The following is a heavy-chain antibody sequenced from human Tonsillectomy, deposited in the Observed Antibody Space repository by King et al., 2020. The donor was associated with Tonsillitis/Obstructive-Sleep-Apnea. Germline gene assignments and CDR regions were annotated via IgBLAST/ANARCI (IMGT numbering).Heavy chain of an antibody. D-gene: IGHD7-27*01. CDR1: AYTFTDYY. CDR2: INPNSGGT. V-gene: IGHV1-2*02. CDR3: ARELRTGEYAFDI. Sequence: QLVQSGAEVKKPGASVKVSCKASAYTFTDYYMHWVRQAPGQGLEWMGWINPNSGGTNYAQKFQGRVTMTRDTSISTAYMELSRLRSDDTAVYYCARELRTGEYAFDIWGQGTMVTVSS. J-gene: IGHJ3*02.